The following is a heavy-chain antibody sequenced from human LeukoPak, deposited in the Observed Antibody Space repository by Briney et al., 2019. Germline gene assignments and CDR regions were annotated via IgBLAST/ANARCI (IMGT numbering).Heavy chain of an antibody. CDR2: MNPNSGNT. D-gene: IGHD4-11*01. CDR1: GYTFTSYD. V-gene: IGHV1-8*03. J-gene: IGHJ6*03. CDR3: ARTIYSLRYYYYMDV. Sequence: HEASVKVSCKASGYTFTSYDINWVRQATGQGLEWMGWMNPNSGNTGYAQKFQGRVAITRNTSISTAYMELSSLRSEDTAVYYCARTIYSLRYYYYMDVWGKGTTVTVSS.